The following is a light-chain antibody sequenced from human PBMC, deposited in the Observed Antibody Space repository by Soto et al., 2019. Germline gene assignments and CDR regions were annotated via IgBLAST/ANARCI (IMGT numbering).Light chain of an antibody. Sequence: EIVLTQSPGTLSVSPGERATLSCRASQSVSSDLGWYQQKPGQAPRLLIYGASTRATGIPARFSGSGSGTEFTLTISSLQSEDFAVYYCQQYNNWPYTFGQGTKVDIK. CDR1: QSVSSD. V-gene: IGKV3-15*01. J-gene: IGKJ2*01. CDR3: QQYNNWPYT. CDR2: GAS.